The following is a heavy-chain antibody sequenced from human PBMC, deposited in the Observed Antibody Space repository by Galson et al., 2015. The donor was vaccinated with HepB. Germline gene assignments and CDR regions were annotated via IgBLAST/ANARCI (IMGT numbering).Heavy chain of an antibody. Sequence: TYSCHASVCIFSIDALSWVRQAPGHGLEWMGGIIPIFGTANYAQKFQGRVTMTADESTRTAYMELSSLRSEDTAVYYCARDPDPPIVPAAGSGWFDPWGQGTLVTVSS. CDR1: VCIFSIDA. CDR3: ARDPDPPIVPAAGSGWFDP. D-gene: IGHD6-13*01. J-gene: IGHJ5*02. CDR2: IIPIFGTA. V-gene: IGHV1-69*01.